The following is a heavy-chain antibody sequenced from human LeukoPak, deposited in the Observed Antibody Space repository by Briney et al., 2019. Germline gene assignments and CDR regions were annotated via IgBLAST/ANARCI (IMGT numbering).Heavy chain of an antibody. D-gene: IGHD5-12*01. V-gene: IGHV1-2*02. J-gene: IGHJ5*02. CDR1: GYTFTGYY. Sequence: GASVKVSCKASGYTFTGYYMHWVRQAPGQGLEWMGWINPNSGGTNYAQKFQGRVTMTRDTSISTAYMELSRLRSDDTAMYYCARQRVATMRPWFDPWGQGTLVTVSS. CDR3: ARQRVATMRPWFDP. CDR2: INPNSGGT.